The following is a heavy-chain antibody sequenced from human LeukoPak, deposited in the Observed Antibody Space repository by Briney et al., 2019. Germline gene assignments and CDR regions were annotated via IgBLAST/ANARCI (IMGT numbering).Heavy chain of an antibody. CDR3: ARDLYGGNSHYYYMDV. D-gene: IGHD4-23*01. V-gene: IGHV1-2*06. CDR1: GYTFTGYY. CDR2: INPNSGGT. J-gene: IGHJ6*03. Sequence: ASVKVSCKASGYTFTGYYMHWLRQAPGQGLEWMGRINPNSGGTNYAQKFQGRVTMTRDTSISTAYMELSRLRSDDTAVYYCARDLYGGNSHYYYMDVWGKGTTVTVSS.